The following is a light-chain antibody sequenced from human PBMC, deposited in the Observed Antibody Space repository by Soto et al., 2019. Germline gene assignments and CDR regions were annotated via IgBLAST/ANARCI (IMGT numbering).Light chain of an antibody. CDR1: SSDVGGYNY. CDR2: EVS. J-gene: IGLJ3*02. Sequence: QSALTQPASVSGSPGQSITISCTGTSSDVGGYNYVSWYQQHPGKAPKLMIYEVSNQPSGVSNRFSGSKSGNTASMTISGLQGEDEADYYCSSYTISSTHWVLGGGTKLTVL. CDR3: SSYTISSTHWV. V-gene: IGLV2-14*01.